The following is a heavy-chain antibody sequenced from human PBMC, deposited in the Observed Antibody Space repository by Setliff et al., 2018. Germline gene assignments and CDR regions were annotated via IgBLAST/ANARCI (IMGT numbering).Heavy chain of an antibody. Sequence: PSETLSLTCTVSDVSISGYYWSWIRQPPGKELEWMAYVYYTGDTYYNPSLKSRISISLDTSSNQFSLNLNSVTAADTAVYYCARHKVIKKEFIRLTWFDPWGQGTPVTVSS. V-gene: IGHV4-59*08. CDR2: VYYTGDT. D-gene: IGHD3-10*01. CDR1: DVSISGYY. J-gene: IGHJ5*02. CDR3: ARHKVIKKEFIRLTWFDP.